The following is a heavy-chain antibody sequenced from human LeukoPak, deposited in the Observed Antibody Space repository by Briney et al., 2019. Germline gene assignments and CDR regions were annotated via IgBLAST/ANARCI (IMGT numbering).Heavy chain of an antibody. CDR1: GFTFSSYG. CDR3: AKDLSEAVAGFDY. D-gene: IGHD6-19*01. V-gene: IGHV3-30*18. J-gene: IGHJ4*02. CDR2: ISYDGSNK. Sequence: KAGGSRRLSCAPSGFTFSSYGMHWVRQAPGKGLEWVAVISYDGSNKYYADSVKGRFTISRDNSKNTLYLQMNSLRAEDTAVYYCAKDLSEAVAGFDYWGQGTLVTVSS.